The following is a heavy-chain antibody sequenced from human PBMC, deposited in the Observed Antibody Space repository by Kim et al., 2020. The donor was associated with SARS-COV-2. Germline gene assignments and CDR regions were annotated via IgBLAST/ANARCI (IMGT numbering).Heavy chain of an antibody. V-gene: IGHV3-20*04. CDR3: ASGDNSGYPGWPHWFDP. D-gene: IGHD5-12*01. Sequence: GGSLRLSCAASGFTFDDYGMSWVRQAPGKGLEWVSGINWNGGSTGYADSVKGRFTISRDNAKNSLYLQMNSLRAEDTALYYCASGDNSGYPGWPHWFDPWGQGTLVTVSS. J-gene: IGHJ5*02. CDR2: INWNGGST. CDR1: GFTFDDYG.